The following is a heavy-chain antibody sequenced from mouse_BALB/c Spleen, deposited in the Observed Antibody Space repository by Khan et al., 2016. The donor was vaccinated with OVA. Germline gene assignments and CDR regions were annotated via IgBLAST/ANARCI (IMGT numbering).Heavy chain of an antibody. J-gene: IGHJ2*01. V-gene: IGHV3-2*02. Sequence: EVQLQESGPGLVKPSQSLSLTCTVSGYSITSDYAWNWIRQFPGNKLEWMGYISYSGYTSYNPSLKSRISITRDTSKNQFFLQLNSVTTEDTATXYCARINYYGYYFDYWGQGTTLTVSS. D-gene: IGHD1-1*01. CDR2: ISYSGYT. CDR1: GYSITSDYA. CDR3: ARINYYGYYFDY.